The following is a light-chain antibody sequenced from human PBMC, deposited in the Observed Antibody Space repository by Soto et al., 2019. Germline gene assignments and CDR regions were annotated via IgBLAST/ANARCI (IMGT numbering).Light chain of an antibody. Sequence: QSVLTQPPSASGSPGQSVTISCTGTSSDVGTYNFVSWYQHHPDTTHHLIFYEVTKPPSGVHDLFSGSKSGNTASLTASGLLPEEAAYYYCASYAGSNQVFGTGTKVTVL. CDR2: EVT. J-gene: IGLJ1*01. V-gene: IGLV2-8*01. CDR3: ASYAGSNQV. CDR1: SSDVGTYNF.